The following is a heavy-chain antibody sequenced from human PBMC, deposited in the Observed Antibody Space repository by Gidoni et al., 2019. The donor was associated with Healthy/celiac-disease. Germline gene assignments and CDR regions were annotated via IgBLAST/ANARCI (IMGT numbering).Heavy chain of an antibody. V-gene: IGHV3-30-3*01. CDR1: GFTFRSYA. D-gene: IGHD5-12*01. CDR2: ISYDGSNK. Sequence: QVQLVESGGGVVQPGRSLRLSCAASGFTFRSYAMHWVRQAPGKGLEWVAVISYDGSNKYYADSGKGRFTISRDNSKNTLYLQMNSLRAEDTAVYYCARDRVDRRWLHSLGAFDIWGQGTMVTVSS. J-gene: IGHJ3*02. CDR3: ARDRVDRRWLHSLGAFDI.